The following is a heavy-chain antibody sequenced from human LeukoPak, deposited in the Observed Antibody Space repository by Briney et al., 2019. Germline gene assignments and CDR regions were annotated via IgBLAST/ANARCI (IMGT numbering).Heavy chain of an antibody. D-gene: IGHD3-22*01. CDR2: IYYSGST. CDR1: GGSISSSSYY. V-gene: IGHV4-39*01. J-gene: IGHJ4*02. CDR3: ARHVRRRITMIVVVITHFAY. Sequence: SETLSLTCTVSGGSISSSSYYWGWIRQPPGKGLEWIGSIYYSGSTYYNPSLKSRVTISVDTSKNQVSRKRSSVTAADTAVSYCARHVRRRITMIVVVITHFAYWGQGTLVPVSP.